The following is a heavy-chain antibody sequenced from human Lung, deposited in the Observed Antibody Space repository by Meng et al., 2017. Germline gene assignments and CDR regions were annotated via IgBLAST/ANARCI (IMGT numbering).Heavy chain of an antibody. CDR1: SGSFSDYS. CDR3: ARGPTTMAHDFDY. Sequence: LQQWGTGLLRPPETLSPTCVVYSGSFSDYSWSWIRQPPGKELEWIGEINHSGSTNYNPSLESRATISVDTSQNNLSLKLSSVTAADSAVYYCARGPTTMAHDFDYWGQGTLVTVSS. J-gene: IGHJ4*02. D-gene: IGHD4-11*01. V-gene: IGHV4-34*02. CDR2: INHSGST.